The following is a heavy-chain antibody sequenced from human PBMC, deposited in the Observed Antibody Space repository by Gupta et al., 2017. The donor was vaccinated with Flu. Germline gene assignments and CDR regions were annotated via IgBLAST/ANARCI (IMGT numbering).Heavy chain of an antibody. J-gene: IGHJ2*01. V-gene: IGHV4-59*08. D-gene: IGHD4-17*01. CDR3: ARPPQTFSGDPWYFDL. CDR1: DGSINSYY. Sequence: QVQLQESGPGLVTASETLSLTCTVSDGSINSYYWSWIRQPPGKGLEWIGYIYYSGITNYNPSLKSRVTMSLDTSKNHFSLKLSSVTAADTAVYYCARPPQTFSGDPWYFDLWGRGTLVTVSS. CDR2: IYYSGIT.